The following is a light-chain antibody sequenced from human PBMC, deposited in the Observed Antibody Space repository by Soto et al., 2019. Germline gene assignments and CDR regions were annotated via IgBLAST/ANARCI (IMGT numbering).Light chain of an antibody. V-gene: IGKV3-15*01. CDR2: GAS. CDR1: QSVSSN. CDR3: QQYKKWPYT. J-gene: IGKJ2*01. Sequence: EIVMTQSPATLSVSPGERAALSCRASQSVSSNFAWYQQKPGQAPRLLIYGASTRATGIPARFSGSGSGTEFTLTISSRQSEDVAVYYCQQYKKWPYTFGQGTKVEIK.